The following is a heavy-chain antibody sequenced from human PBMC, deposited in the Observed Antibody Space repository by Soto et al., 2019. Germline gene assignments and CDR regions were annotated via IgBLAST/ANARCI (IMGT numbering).Heavy chain of an antibody. CDR2: VSHSGTA. CDR3: ARYGGTAIWYFDI. J-gene: IGHJ2*01. D-gene: IGHD2-15*01. V-gene: IGHV4-34*01. Sequence: QVRLQQWGAGLLKPSETLSLTCAVYGASFTGYYWTWLRQSPGKGLGWMGEVSHSGTAKYNPSLKSLLTVPPYTSNSRCSLALTSVTAADTAVYYCARYGGTAIWYFDIWGRGTSVRVSS. CDR1: GASFTGYY.